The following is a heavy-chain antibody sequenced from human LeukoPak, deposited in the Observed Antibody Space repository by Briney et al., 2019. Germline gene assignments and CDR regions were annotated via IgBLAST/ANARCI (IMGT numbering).Heavy chain of an antibody. CDR2: IIPIFGTA. J-gene: IGHJ6*03. D-gene: IGHD5-18*01. CDR3: ARSVDTPASQHYYYYYMDV. CDR1: GYTFTTFG. Sequence: GASVKVSCKASGYTFTTFGISWVRQAPGQGLEWMGGIIPIFGTANYAQKFQGRVTITADKSTSTAYMELSSLRSEDTAVYYCARSVDTPASQHYYYYYMDVWGKGTTVTVSS. V-gene: IGHV1-69*06.